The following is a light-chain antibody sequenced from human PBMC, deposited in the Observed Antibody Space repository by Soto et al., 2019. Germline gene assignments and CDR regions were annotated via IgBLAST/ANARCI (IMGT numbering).Light chain of an antibody. V-gene: IGKV3-15*01. J-gene: IGKJ1*01. CDR1: QSVSNDF. Sequence: EIVLTQSPGILSLSPGERATLSCRAIQSVSNDFLAWYQQKPGQAPRLLIYGASTRATGVPARFSGSGSGTEFTLTISSLQTEDFAVYYCHQYNNWPPWTFGQGTKVDIK. CDR3: HQYNNWPPWT. CDR2: GAS.